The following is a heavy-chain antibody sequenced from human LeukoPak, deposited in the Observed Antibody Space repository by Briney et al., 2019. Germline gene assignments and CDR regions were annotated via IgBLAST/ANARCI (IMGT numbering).Heavy chain of an antibody. CDR2: IWYDGSNK. D-gene: IGHD5-24*01. Sequence: PGRSLRLSCAASGFTFSSYGMHWVRQAPGKGLEWVAVIWYDGSNKYYADSVKGRFTISRDNSKNTLYLQMNSLRAEDTAVYYCARSENYIPEDWFDPWGQGTLVTVSS. CDR1: GFTFSSYG. V-gene: IGHV3-33*01. J-gene: IGHJ5*02. CDR3: ARSENYIPEDWFDP.